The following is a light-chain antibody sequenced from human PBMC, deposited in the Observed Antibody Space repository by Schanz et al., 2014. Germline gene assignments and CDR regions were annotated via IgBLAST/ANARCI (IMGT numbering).Light chain of an antibody. V-gene: IGLV1-44*01. Sequence: QSVLTQPPSASGPPGQRVTISCSGSSSNIGSNTVNWYQQLPGTAPKLLIHSTNQRSSGVPDRFSGSKSGTSASLAIIGLQSEDEADYYCASWDDSLRGHVFGGGTKLTVL. CDR2: STN. J-gene: IGLJ2*01. CDR1: SSNIGSNT. CDR3: ASWDDSLRGHV.